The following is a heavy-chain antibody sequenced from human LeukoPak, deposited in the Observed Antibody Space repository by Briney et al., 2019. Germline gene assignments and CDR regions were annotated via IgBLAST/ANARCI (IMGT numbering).Heavy chain of an antibody. V-gene: IGHV3-74*01. CDR2: MNSDGTTT. Sequence: GGSPRLSCAASGFTLSGYWMHWVRQAPGEGLVWVSRMNSDGTTTTYADSVRGRFTISRDNAKNTLYLQMNSLRADDTAVYYCARYVVASACFDSWGQGTLVTVSS. J-gene: IGHJ4*02. CDR3: ARYVVASACFDS. D-gene: IGHD2-21*01. CDR1: GFTLSGYW.